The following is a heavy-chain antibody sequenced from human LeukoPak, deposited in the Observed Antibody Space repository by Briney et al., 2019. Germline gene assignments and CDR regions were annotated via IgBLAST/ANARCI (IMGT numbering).Heavy chain of an antibody. Sequence: PSETLSLTCTVSGVSISSSGYYWGWIRQPPGKGLEWIGNIYYSGSTYDNSSLKSRVTISLDMSKNQFSLQLNSVTPEDTAVYYCARDFIVVDAFDIWGQGTMVTVSS. J-gene: IGHJ3*02. CDR3: ARDFIVVDAFDI. CDR1: GVSISSSGYY. V-gene: IGHV4-39*07. D-gene: IGHD3-16*02. CDR2: IYYSGST.